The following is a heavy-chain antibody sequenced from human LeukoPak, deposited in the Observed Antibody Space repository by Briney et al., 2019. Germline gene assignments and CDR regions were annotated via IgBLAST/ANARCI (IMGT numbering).Heavy chain of an antibody. D-gene: IGHD6-6*01. V-gene: IGHV4-39*01. CDR3: ARHAASTAAPFDY. Sequence: SETLSLTCTVSGDSISSSSYYWGWIRQPPGKGLEWIGSIYYSGSTYYNPSLKSRVTISVDTSKNQFSLKLSSVTAADTAVYYCARHAASTAAPFDYWGQGTLVTVSS. J-gene: IGHJ4*02. CDR2: IYYSGST. CDR1: GDSISSSSYY.